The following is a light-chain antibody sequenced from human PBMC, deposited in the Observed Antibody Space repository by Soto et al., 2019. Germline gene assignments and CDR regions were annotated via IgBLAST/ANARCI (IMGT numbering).Light chain of an antibody. V-gene: IGKV1-5*01. Sequence: DIQMTQSPSSLSPSVGDRATITCRASRSISDWLAWYQQKPGKAPELLIFDAYNMKSGVSSRFSGSGSGTEFTLTISRLQPDDVATYCCLQYSSHSWTFGQRTKV. CDR3: LQYSSHSWT. J-gene: IGKJ1*01. CDR1: RSISDW. CDR2: DAY.